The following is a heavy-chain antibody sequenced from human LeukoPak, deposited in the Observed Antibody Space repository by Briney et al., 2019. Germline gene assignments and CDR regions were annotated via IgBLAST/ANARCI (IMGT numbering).Heavy chain of an antibody. D-gene: IGHD6-19*01. CDR2: IIPILGIA. J-gene: IGHJ4*02. CDR3: ASELQKLSSGWYKDY. CDR1: GGTFSSYA. V-gene: IGHV1-69*04. Sequence: SGKVSCKASGGTFSSYAISWVRQAPGQGLEWMGRIIPILGIANYAQKFQGRVTITADKSTSTAYMELSSLRSEDTAVYYCASELQKLSSGWYKDYWSQGTLVTVSS.